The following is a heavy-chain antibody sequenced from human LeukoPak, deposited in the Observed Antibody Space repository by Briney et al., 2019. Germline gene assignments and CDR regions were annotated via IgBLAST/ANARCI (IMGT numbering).Heavy chain of an antibody. CDR3: ARDRDFWSGYNWFDP. CDR2: ISAYNGNT. J-gene: IGHJ5*02. Sequence: ASVKVSCKASGYTFTSYGISWARQAPGQGLEWMGWISAYNGNTNYAQKLQGRVTMTTDTSTSTAYMELRSLRSDDTAVYYCARDRDFWSGYNWFDPRGQGTLVTVSS. CDR1: GYTFTSYG. D-gene: IGHD3-3*01. V-gene: IGHV1-18*01.